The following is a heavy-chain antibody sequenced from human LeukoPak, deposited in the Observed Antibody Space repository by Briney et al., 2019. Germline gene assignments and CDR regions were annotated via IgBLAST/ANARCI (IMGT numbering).Heavy chain of an antibody. CDR3: AKETPNTGWFDP. J-gene: IGHJ5*02. Sequence: ASVTVSCKASGYTFINYGVTWVRQAPGQGLEWMGVINPSGDGTNYPQRFQGRVTLTRDTSTSTVYMELSGLRSEDTAIYYCAKETPNTGWFDPWGQGTLVTVSS. CDR1: GYTFINYG. CDR2: INPSGDGT. D-gene: IGHD1-14*01. V-gene: IGHV1-46*01.